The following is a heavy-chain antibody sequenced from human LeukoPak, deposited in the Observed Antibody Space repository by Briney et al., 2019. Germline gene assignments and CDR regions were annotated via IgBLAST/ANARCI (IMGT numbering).Heavy chain of an antibody. CDR2: MYYSGST. CDR3: VKHTHSGYDLSH. V-gene: IGHV4-39*01. D-gene: IGHD5-12*01. CDR1: GGSISSSSPYY. J-gene: IGHJ4*02. Sequence: SETLSLTCTVSGGSISSSSPYYWDWIRQPPGKGLEWIGSMYYSGSTYYNPSLKSRVTIFVDTSKNQFSLKVRSVAAADTAVYYCVKHTHSGYDLSHWGQGTLVTVSS.